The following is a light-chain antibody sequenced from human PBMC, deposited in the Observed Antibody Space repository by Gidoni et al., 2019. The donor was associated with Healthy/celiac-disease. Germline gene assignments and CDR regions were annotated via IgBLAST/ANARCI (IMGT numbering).Light chain of an antibody. CDR3: QQYGSSPDT. V-gene: IGKV3-20*01. CDR1: QSVSSSY. J-gene: IGKJ3*01. Sequence: DIVLTQSPGTLSLSPGERATLSCRASQSVSSSYLAWYQQKPGQAPRLLIYGASSRATGIPDRFSGSGSGTDFTLTISRLEPEDFAVYYCQQYGSSPDTFXPXTKVDIK. CDR2: GAS.